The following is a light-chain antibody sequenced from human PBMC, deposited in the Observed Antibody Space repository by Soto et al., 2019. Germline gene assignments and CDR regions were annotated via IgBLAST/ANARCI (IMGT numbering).Light chain of an antibody. Sequence: EIVLTQCPGTLSLSPGERATLSCRASQSLSSSYLAWYQQKPGQAPRLLIYDASKRATGIPGRFSGSGSGTDFTLTISSLEPEDFAVYYCQQRSTWPPFTFGPGTKVDIK. CDR1: QSLSSSY. J-gene: IGKJ3*01. CDR3: QQRSTWPPFT. V-gene: IGKV3D-20*02. CDR2: DAS.